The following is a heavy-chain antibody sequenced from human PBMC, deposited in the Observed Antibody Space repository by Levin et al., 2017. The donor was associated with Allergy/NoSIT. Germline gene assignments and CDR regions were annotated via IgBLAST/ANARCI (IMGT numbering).Heavy chain of an antibody. Sequence: GGSLRLSCTASGFSFSDHYMDWLRQAPGKGLEWVGRIRNKANSYTTEYAASVKGRFTISRDDSKNLLSLQMNSLKTEDTAVYYCIRGLRGDESGWSAMDYWRQGTLVTVSS. V-gene: IGHV3-72*01. CDR2: IRNKANSYTT. CDR3: IRGLRGDESGWSAMDY. D-gene: IGHD3-16*01. CDR1: GFSFSDHY. J-gene: IGHJ4*02.